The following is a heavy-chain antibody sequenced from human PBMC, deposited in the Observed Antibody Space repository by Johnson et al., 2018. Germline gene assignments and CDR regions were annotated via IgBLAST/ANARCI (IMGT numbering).Heavy chain of an antibody. CDR2: IYPGDSDT. Sequence: EVQLLESGAEVKKPGESLKISCKGSGHSFTSYWIGWVRQMPGKGLEWMGIIYPGDSDTRYSPSFQGQVTISADKSISTAHLPWSGLKASDTAMYYCARRRDGYNYDAFDIWGPGTMVTVAS. D-gene: IGHD5-24*01. J-gene: IGHJ3*02. CDR1: GHSFTSYW. CDR3: ARRRDGYNYDAFDI. V-gene: IGHV5-51*03.